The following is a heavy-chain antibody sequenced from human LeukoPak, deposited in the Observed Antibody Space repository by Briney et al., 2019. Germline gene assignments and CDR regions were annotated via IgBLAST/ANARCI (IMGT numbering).Heavy chain of an antibody. Sequence: GGSLRLSCAASGFTVSSNYMSWVRQAPGKGLEWVSGISGSGDYTYYADSVKGRFTISRDNSKNTMYVQMNSLRAEDTAVYYCATRTPRSYDILTGYYAPDAFDIWGQGAMVTVSS. CDR3: ATRTPRSYDILTGYYAPDAFDI. CDR2: ISGSGDYT. V-gene: IGHV3-23*01. J-gene: IGHJ3*02. D-gene: IGHD3-9*01. CDR1: GFTVSSNY.